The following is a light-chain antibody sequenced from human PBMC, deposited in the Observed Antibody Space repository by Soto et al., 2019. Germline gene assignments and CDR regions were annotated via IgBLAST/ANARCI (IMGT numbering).Light chain of an antibody. CDR3: QQYNNWPLFT. J-gene: IGKJ3*01. Sequence: EIEMTQSPATLSVSPGERATLSCRASQSVSSNLAWYQQKPGQAPRLLIYGASTRATGIPARFSGSGSGTEFTLTISSLQSEDFAVYYCQQYNNWPLFTFGPGTKVDIK. CDR1: QSVSSN. CDR2: GAS. V-gene: IGKV3-15*01.